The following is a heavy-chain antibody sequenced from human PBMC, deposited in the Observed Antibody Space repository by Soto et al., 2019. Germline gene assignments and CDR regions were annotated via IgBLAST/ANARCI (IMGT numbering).Heavy chain of an antibody. Sequence: QVQLVQSGAEVKKPGASVKVSCKASGYTFTSYGISWVRQAPGQGLEWMGRISAYNGNTNYAQKLQGRVTMTTDTSTSTAYMELRSLRSDDTAVYYCARGALSYYDSSGYYSGAAVDIWGQGTMVTVSS. V-gene: IGHV1-18*01. CDR2: ISAYNGNT. J-gene: IGHJ3*02. D-gene: IGHD3-22*01. CDR3: ARGALSYYDSSGYYSGAAVDI. CDR1: GYTFTSYG.